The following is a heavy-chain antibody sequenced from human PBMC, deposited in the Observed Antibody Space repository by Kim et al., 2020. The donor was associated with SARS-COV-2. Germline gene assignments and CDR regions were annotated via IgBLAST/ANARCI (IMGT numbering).Heavy chain of an antibody. J-gene: IGHJ5*02. CDR2: INHSGST. CDR1: GGSFSGYY. V-gene: IGHV4-34*01. CDR3: ASGTHRYYYGSGSKMGWFDP. D-gene: IGHD3-10*01. Sequence: SETLSLTCAVYGGSFSGYYWSWIRQPPGKGLEWIGEINHSGSTNYNPSLKSRVTISVDTSKNQFSLKLSSVTAADTAVYYCASGTHRYYYGSGSKMGWFDPWGQGTLVTVSS.